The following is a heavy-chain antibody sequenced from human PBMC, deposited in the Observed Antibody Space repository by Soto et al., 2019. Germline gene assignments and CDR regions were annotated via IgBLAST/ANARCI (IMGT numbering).Heavy chain of an antibody. CDR1: GFTFSSYW. Sequence: GGSLRLSCAASGFTFSSYWMSWVRQAPGKGLEWVANIKQDGSEKYYVDSVKGRFTISRDNAKDSLYLQMNSRRAEDTAVYYCARRTAFTYLHYYDYWGQRTLVTAP. CDR3: ARRTAFTYLHYYDY. J-gene: IGHJ4*02. D-gene: IGHD2-2*02. CDR2: IKQDGSEK. V-gene: IGHV3-7*01.